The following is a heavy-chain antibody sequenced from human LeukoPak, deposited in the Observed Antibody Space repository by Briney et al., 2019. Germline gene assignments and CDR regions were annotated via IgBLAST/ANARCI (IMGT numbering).Heavy chain of an antibody. D-gene: IGHD3-16*01. Sequence: GGSLRLSCAASGFTFSSYWMNWARQAPGKGLEWVASINHNGNVNYYVDSVKGRFTISRDNDKNSLYLQMSNLRAEDTAVYFCARGGGLDVWGQGATVTVSS. CDR2: INHNGNVN. V-gene: IGHV3-7*03. CDR3: ARGGGLDV. CDR1: GFTFSSYW. J-gene: IGHJ6*02.